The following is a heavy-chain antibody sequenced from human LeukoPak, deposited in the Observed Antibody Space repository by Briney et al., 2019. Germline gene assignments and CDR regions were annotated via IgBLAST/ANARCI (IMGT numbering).Heavy chain of an antibody. V-gene: IGHV3-21*01. CDR2: ISSSSSYI. Sequence: SGGSLRLPCAASGFTFSSYSMNWVRQAPGKGLEWVSSISSSSSYIYYADSVKGRFTISRDNAKNSLYLQMNSLRAEDTAVYYCAREFWSGYYSSDYWGQGTLVTVSS. CDR1: GFTFSSYS. J-gene: IGHJ4*02. D-gene: IGHD3-3*01. CDR3: AREFWSGYYSSDY.